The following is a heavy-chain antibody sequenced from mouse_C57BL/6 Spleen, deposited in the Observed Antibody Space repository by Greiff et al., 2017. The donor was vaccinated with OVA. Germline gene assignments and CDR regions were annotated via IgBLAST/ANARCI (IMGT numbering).Heavy chain of an antibody. J-gene: IGHJ4*01. Sequence: VQLKESGGDLVKPGGSLKLSCAASGFTFSSYGMSWVRQTPDKRLEWVATISSGGSYTYYPDSVKGRFTISRDNAKNTLYLQMSSLKSEDTAMYYCARHDGNLYYAMDYWGQGTSVTVSS. CDR2: ISSGGSYT. D-gene: IGHD2-1*01. CDR1: GFTFSSYG. V-gene: IGHV5-6*01. CDR3: ARHDGNLYYAMDY.